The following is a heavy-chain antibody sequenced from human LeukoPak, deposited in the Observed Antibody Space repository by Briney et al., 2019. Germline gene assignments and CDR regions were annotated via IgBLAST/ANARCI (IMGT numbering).Heavy chain of an antibody. CDR1: GGTFSSYA. CDR2: IIPIFGTA. J-gene: IGHJ6*03. D-gene: IGHD3-10*01. Sequence: AASVKVSCKASGGTFSSYAISWVRQAPGQGLEWMGGIIPIFGTANYAQKFQGRVTITADKSTSTAYMELSSLRSEDTAVYYCARSITMVRGVMRYYYYYMDVWGKGTTVTVSS. CDR3: ARSITMVRGVMRYYYYYMDV. V-gene: IGHV1-69*06.